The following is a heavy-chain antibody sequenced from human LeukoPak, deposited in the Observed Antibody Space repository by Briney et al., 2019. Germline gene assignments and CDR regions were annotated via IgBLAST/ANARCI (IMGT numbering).Heavy chain of an antibody. J-gene: IGHJ5*02. D-gene: IGHD6-13*01. Sequence: PSETLSLTCTVSGGSISSSSYYWGWIRQPPGKGLEWIGSIYYSGSTYYNPSLKSRVTISVDTSKNQFSLKLSSVTAVDTAVYFCARSSSSTLWWFDPRGQGILVTVSS. CDR2: IYYSGST. CDR1: GGSISSSSYY. CDR3: ARSSSSTLWWFDP. V-gene: IGHV4-39*07.